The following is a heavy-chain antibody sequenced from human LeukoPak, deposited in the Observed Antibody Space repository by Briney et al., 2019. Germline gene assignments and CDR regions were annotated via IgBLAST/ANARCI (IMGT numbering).Heavy chain of an antibody. D-gene: IGHD3-10*02. CDR3: ARDRALLGSGSYYPSFHDEPYYYYYMDV. Sequence: SEILSLTCAVYGGSFSGHYWTWIRQPPGKGLEWIGEIYHSGSTNYNPSLKSRVTISVDKSKNQFSLKLSSVTAADTAVYYCARDRALLGSGSYYPSFHDEPYYYYYMDVWGKGTTVTVSS. CDR2: IYHSGST. J-gene: IGHJ6*03. CDR1: GGSFSGHY. V-gene: IGHV4-34*01.